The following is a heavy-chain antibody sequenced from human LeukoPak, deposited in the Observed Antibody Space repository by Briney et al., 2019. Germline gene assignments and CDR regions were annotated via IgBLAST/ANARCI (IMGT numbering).Heavy chain of an antibody. Sequence: SETLSLTCAVSGYSISSGYYWGWIRQPPGKGLEWIGSIYHSGSTYYNPSLKSRVTISVDTSKNPFSLKLSSVTAADTAVYYCARADTAMADFDYWGQGTLVTVSS. V-gene: IGHV4-38-2*01. J-gene: IGHJ4*02. CDR3: ARADTAMADFDY. CDR2: IYHSGST. D-gene: IGHD5-18*01. CDR1: GYSISSGYY.